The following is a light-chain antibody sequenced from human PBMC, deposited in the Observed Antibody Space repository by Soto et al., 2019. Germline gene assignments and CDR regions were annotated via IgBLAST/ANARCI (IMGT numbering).Light chain of an antibody. V-gene: IGKV1-27*01. Sequence: DLQMTQSPSSLSASVGDRVTITCRATQDISNYLAWYQQKPGKVPNLLIYAASTLQSGGPSRFSGSGSRTDSTPTISSLQPEDVATYYCQKYNSAPPWTFGQGTKVEI. CDR3: QKYNSAPPWT. J-gene: IGKJ1*01. CDR2: AAS. CDR1: QDISNY.